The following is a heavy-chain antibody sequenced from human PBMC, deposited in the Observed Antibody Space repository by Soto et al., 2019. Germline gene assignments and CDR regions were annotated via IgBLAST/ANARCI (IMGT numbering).Heavy chain of an antibody. Sequence: GWSLRLSCAASGFTFSSYEMNWVRQAPGKGLEWVSYISSSGSTIYYADSVKGRFTISRDNAKNSLFLQINSLRAEDTAFYYWARRQPEVAVNNWVDPSGQVTLVTVSS. CDR1: GFTFSSYE. CDR2: ISSSGSTI. CDR3: ARRQPEVAVNNWVDP. V-gene: IGHV3-48*03. J-gene: IGHJ5*02. D-gene: IGHD1-1*01.